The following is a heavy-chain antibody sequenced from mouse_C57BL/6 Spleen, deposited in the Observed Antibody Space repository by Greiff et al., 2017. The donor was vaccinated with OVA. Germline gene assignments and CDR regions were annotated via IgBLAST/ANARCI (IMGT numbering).Heavy chain of an antibody. D-gene: IGHD2-3*01. CDR1: GYSITSGYY. J-gene: IGHJ2*01. Sequence: EVKLVESGPGLVKPSQSLSLTCSVTGYSITSGYYWNWIRQFPGNKLEWMGYISYDGSNNYNPSLKNRISITRDTSKNQFFLKLNSVTTEDTATYYCARVYPVYYFDYWGQGTTLTVSS. CDR2: ISYDGSN. CDR3: ARVYPVYYFDY. V-gene: IGHV3-6*01.